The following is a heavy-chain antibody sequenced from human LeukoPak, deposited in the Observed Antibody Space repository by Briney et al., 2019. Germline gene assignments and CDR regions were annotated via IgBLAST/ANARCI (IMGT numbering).Heavy chain of an antibody. J-gene: IGHJ4*02. V-gene: IGHV1-24*01. Sequence: SVKVSCKVSGYTLTELSMHWVRQAPGKGLEWMGGFDPEDGETIYAQKFQGRVTMTEDTSTDTAYMELSSLRSEDTAVYYCATIKSAAAAFDYWGQGTLVTVSS. CDR3: ATIKSAAAAFDY. CDR1: GYTLTELS. CDR2: FDPEDGET. D-gene: IGHD2-2*01.